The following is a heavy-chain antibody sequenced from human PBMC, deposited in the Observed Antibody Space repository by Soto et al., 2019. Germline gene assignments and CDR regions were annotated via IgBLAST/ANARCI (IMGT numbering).Heavy chain of an antibody. Sequence: SETLSVTCAVEGGSFGGYYGSWIRQPPGKVLEWIGEINHSGSTNYNPSLKSRVTISVDTSKNQFSLKLSSVTAADTAVYYCARTDSSRWHCSCGPGTPVTAS. CDR1: GGSFGGYY. CDR3: ARTDSSRWHCS. J-gene: IGHJ5*02. V-gene: IGHV4-34*01. CDR2: INHSGST. D-gene: IGHD6-13*01.